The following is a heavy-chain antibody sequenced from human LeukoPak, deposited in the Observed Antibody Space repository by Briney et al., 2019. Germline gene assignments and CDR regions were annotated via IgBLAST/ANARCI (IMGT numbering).Heavy chain of an antibody. CDR3: ARGRDYYDTRDAFDI. D-gene: IGHD3-22*01. V-gene: IGHV4-59*12. J-gene: IGHJ3*02. CDR1: GGSISSYY. Sequence: SETLSLTCTVSGGSISSYYWSWIRQPPGKGLEWIGYFYYSGSTNYNPSLKSRVSISVDTSKNQFSLKLSSVTAADTAVYYCARGRDYYDTRDAFDICGQGTMVTVSS. CDR2: FYYSGST.